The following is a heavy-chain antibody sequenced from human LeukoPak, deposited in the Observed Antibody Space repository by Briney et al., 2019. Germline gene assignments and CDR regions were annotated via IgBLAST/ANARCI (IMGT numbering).Heavy chain of an antibody. CDR2: INHSGST. D-gene: IGHD5-24*01. CDR1: GGSFSGYY. V-gene: IGHV4-34*01. CDR3: ARDFSLQLFDY. Sequence: SETLSLTCAVYGGSFSGYYWSWIRQPPGKGLEWIGEINHSGSTNYNPSLKSRVTISVDTSKNQFSLKLSSVTAEDTAVYYCARDFSLQLFDYWGQGTLVTVFS. J-gene: IGHJ4*02.